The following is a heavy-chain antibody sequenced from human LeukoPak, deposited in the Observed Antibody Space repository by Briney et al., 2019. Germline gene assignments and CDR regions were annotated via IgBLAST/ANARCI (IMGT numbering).Heavy chain of an antibody. D-gene: IGHD6-13*01. J-gene: IGHJ4*02. CDR2: INPSGGST. CDR3: GAAAGTGAFDY. Sequence: ASVKVSCKASGYTFTSYYMHWVRQAPGQGLEWMGIINPSGGSTSYAQKFQSRVTMTRDTSTSTVYMELSSLKSEDTAVYYCGAAAGTGAFDYWGQGTLVTVSS. CDR1: GYTFTSYY. V-gene: IGHV1-46*01.